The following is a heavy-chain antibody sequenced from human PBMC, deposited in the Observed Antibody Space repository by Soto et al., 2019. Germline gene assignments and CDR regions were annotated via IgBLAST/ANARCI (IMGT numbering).Heavy chain of an antibody. D-gene: IGHD6-13*01. CDR1: GFTFSSYG. CDR2: IWYDGSNK. J-gene: IGHJ5*02. V-gene: IGHV3-33*01. CDR3: AGTYISSWYDGSWFDP. Sequence: QVQLVEPGGGVVQPGRSLRLSCAAYGFTFSSYGMHWVRQAPGKGLEWVAVIWYDGSNKYYADSVKGRFTISRDNSKNSLYLQMNSLRAEDTAVYYCAGTYISSWYDGSWFDPWGQGTLVAVSS.